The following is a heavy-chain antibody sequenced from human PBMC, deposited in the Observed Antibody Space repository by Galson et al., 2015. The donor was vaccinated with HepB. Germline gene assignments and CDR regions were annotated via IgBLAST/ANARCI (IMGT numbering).Heavy chain of an antibody. D-gene: IGHD5-12*01. CDR1: GFTLSSYC. V-gene: IGHV3-30*18. J-gene: IGHJ5*02. CDR2: ISYDGSDK. Sequence: SLRLSCAASGFTLSSYCMHWVRQAPGKGLGVVAVISYDGSDKYYADSVKGRFTISRNNSKNTLYLQMNSLRTEDTAVYYCAKSTSSTYGSGYGGAGNWFDPWGQGTLVTVSS. CDR3: AKSTSSTYGSGYGGAGNWFDP.